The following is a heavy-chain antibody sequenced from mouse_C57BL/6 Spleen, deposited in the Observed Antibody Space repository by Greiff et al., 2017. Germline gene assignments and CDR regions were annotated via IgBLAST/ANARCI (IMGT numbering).Heavy chain of an antibody. CDR3: ARGDYYGSSLFDY. V-gene: IGHV5-17*01. D-gene: IGHD1-1*01. CDR1: GFTFRDYG. J-gene: IGHJ2*01. Sequence: EVKLMESGGGLVKPGGSLKLSCAASGFTFRDYGIHWVRQAPEKGLGWFAYISSGSSTIYYADTVKGRFTISRDNAKNTLFLQMTSLRSEDTAMYYCARGDYYGSSLFDYWGQGTTLTVSS. CDR2: ISSGSSTI.